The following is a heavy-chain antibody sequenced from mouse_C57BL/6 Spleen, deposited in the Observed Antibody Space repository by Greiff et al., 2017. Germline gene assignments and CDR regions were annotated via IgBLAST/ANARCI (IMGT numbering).Heavy chain of an antibody. CDR3: ARFPDYDGSTMDY. Sequence: QVQLQQSGAELVRPGASVKLSCKASGYTFTDYYINWVKQRPGQGLEWITRIYPGSGNTYYNEKFKGKATLTAEKSSSTAYMQLSSLTSEDSAVYVCARFPDYDGSTMDYWGQGTSVTVSS. J-gene: IGHJ4*01. D-gene: IGHD1-1*01. CDR2: IYPGSGNT. CDR1: GYTFTDYY. V-gene: IGHV1-76*01.